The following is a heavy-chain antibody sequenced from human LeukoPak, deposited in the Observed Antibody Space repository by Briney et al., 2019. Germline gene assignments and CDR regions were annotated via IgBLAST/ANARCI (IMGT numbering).Heavy chain of an antibody. CDR3: ARVENYYDSSGYSFDY. V-gene: IGHV3-48*01. J-gene: IGHJ4*02. CDR2: ISSSSSTI. Sequence: GGSLRLSCAASGFTFSSYSMNWVRQAPGKGLEWVSYISSSSSTIYYADSVKGRFTISRDNAKNSLYLQMNSLRAEDTAVYYCARVENYYDSSGYSFDYWGQGTLVTVSS. D-gene: IGHD3-22*01. CDR1: GFTFSSYS.